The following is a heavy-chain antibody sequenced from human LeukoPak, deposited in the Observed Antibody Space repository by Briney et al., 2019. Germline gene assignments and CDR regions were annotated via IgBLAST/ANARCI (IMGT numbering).Heavy chain of an antibody. D-gene: IGHD3-9*01. CDR1: GYTFTRYD. CDR3: ARGLSTVLLHTLTGISDQPDLDF. CDR2: LNPDTGKT. V-gene: IGHV1-8*01. J-gene: IGHJ4*02. Sequence: ASVKVSCKASGYTFTRYDVKWVRQAPGQGLEYMEWLNPDTGKTGYVQKFQDRVTMTSDNSITTAFMELTGLRSDDTAVYYCARGLSTVLLHTLTGISDQPDLDFWGQGTLVTVSS.